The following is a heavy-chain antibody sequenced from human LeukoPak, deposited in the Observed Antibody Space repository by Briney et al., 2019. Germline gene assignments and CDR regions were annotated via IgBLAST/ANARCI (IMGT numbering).Heavy chain of an antibody. CDR3: ARVGYYYYNYMDV. CDR1: GFTFSTRS. Sequence: GGSLRLSCAASGFTFSTRSMNWVRQAPGKGLEWVSYISSSSDIIHYADSVKGRFTISRDNAKNSLYLQMNSLRAEDTAVYYCARVGYYYYNYMDVWGKGTTVTVSS. V-gene: IGHV3-48*04. J-gene: IGHJ6*03. CDR2: ISSSSDII.